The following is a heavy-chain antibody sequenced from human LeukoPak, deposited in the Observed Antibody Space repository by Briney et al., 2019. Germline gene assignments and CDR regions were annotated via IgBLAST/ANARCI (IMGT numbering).Heavy chain of an antibody. CDR2: ISVYNGNT. J-gene: IGHJ4*02. Sequence: ASVKVSCKASGYAFTNFGISWVRQAPGQGLEWLGWISVYNGNTNYAQKVQARVTMTTDTSASTAYMELRSLRSEDTAVYYCARNVSAPSDHAGYFDYWGQGTLVTVSS. V-gene: IGHV1-18*01. D-gene: IGHD1-14*01. CDR1: GYAFTNFG. CDR3: ARNVSAPSDHAGYFDY.